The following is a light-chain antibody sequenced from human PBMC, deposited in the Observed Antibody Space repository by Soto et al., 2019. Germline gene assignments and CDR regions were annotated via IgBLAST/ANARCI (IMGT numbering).Light chain of an antibody. V-gene: IGLV1-44*01. Sequence: QSVLSQPPSASGTPGQRVTISCSGSNSNIGSFAVSWFQQLPGTAPKVHIFSTNQRPSGVPDRFSGSKSGTSASLAISGLQSEDEADYYCAAWDDRLKNGVFGGGTKVTVL. CDR2: STN. CDR1: NSNIGSFA. CDR3: AAWDDRLKNGV. J-gene: IGLJ3*02.